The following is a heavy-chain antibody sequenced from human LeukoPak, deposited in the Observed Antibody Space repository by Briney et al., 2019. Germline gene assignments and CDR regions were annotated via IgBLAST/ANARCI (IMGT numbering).Heavy chain of an antibody. V-gene: IGHV4-39*02. Sequence: PSETLSLTCTVSGGSISSSSYYWGWIRQPPGKGLEWIGSIYYSGSTYYNPSLKSRVTISVDTSKNQFSLKLSSVTAADTAVYYCARDRIAAAGTGRDYWGQGTLVTVSS. CDR2: IYYSGST. CDR3: ARDRIAAAGTGRDY. J-gene: IGHJ4*02. D-gene: IGHD6-13*01. CDR1: GGSISSSSYY.